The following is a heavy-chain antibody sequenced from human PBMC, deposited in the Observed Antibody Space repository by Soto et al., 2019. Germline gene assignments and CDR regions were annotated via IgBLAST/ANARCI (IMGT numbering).Heavy chain of an antibody. CDR1: GASIISFY. J-gene: IGHJ6*02. Sequence: QVQLQESGPGLVQPSETLSLTCSVSGASIISFYWSWIRQPPGKGLEWIGYIYYNGGTTYNPSLKTRVTISGDTSKNHFSLNLNSVTAADTAVYYCARVGTVAGRDGLDVWGQGTTVTVSS. CDR3: ARVGTVAGRDGLDV. D-gene: IGHD6-19*01. V-gene: IGHV4-59*01. CDR2: IYYNGGT.